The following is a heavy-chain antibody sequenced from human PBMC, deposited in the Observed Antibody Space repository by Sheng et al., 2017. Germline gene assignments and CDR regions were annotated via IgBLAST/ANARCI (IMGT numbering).Heavy chain of an antibody. CDR1: GGSISVVTS. CDR2: SIPVGAP. J-gene: IGHJ4*02. CDR3: ARDRSNSRTSDY. D-gene: IGHD7-27*01. Sequence: QLQLQESGPGLVKPSETLSLTCTVSGGSISVVTSGAGSASPQGRGWSGLGISIPVGAPTTNPSLESRVTIXVDTSKNQFSLMLRSVTATDTAVYYCARDRSNSRTSDYWGQGTLVTVSS. V-gene: IGHV4-39*07.